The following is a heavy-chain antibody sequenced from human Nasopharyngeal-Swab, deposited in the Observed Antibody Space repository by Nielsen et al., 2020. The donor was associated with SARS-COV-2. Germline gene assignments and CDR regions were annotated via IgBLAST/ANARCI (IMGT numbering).Heavy chain of an antibody. CDR3: AGAPSPNSFYYFMDV. CDR1: GVTLATYE. Sequence: SGVASGVTLATYEMNWVRQAPGKGLEWLSYISSGTSTIYYADSAKGRFTISRDNAKNSLYLQMDSLRAEDTAVYYCAGAPSPNSFYYFMDVWGKGTTVTVSS. V-gene: IGHV3-48*03. D-gene: IGHD3-10*01. CDR2: ISSGTSTI. J-gene: IGHJ6*03.